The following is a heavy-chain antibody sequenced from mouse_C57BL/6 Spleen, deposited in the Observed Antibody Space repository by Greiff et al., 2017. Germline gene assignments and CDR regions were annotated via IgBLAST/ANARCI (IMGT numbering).Heavy chain of an antibody. Sequence: EVHLVESGGGLVQPGGSLSLSCAASGFTFTDYYMSWVRQPPGKALEWLGFISNKANGYTTDYSASVKGRFTISRYNSQSSLYLQMNALRAEDSATYYCARRHYGSSLAYWGQGTLVTVSA. CDR2: ISNKANGYTT. CDR1: GFTFTDYY. CDR3: ARRHYGSSLAY. J-gene: IGHJ3*01. V-gene: IGHV7-3*01. D-gene: IGHD1-1*01.